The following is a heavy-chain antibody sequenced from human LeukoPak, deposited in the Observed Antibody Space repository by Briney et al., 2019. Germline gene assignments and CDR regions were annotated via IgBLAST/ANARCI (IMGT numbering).Heavy chain of an antibody. Sequence: PGGSLRLSCGASGFTFSDYYMSWIRQAPGKGLEWISYISSSGSNIYHADSVKGRFTISRDNAKNSLFLQMNSLRAEDTAVYYCARAGITATTGEFGLIDYWGQGTLVTVSS. J-gene: IGHJ4*02. CDR3: ARAGITATTGEFGLIDY. CDR1: GFTFSDYY. D-gene: IGHD1-7*01. V-gene: IGHV3-11*04. CDR2: ISSSGSNI.